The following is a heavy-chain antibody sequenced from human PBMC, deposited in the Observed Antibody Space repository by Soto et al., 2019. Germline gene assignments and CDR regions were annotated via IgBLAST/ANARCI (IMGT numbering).Heavy chain of an antibody. CDR3: AGRVGATNYGMDA. J-gene: IGHJ6*02. D-gene: IGHD1-26*01. CDR1: GFSFSDYP. Sequence: GGSLRLSCAASGFSFSDYPMNWVRQAPGKGLEWLSNIRSTSDDTYYAESLQGRFTISRDIARNSFYLQMNSLRDEDTAVYYCAGRVGATNYGMDAWGQGTTVTVSS. V-gene: IGHV3-48*02. CDR2: IRSTSDDT.